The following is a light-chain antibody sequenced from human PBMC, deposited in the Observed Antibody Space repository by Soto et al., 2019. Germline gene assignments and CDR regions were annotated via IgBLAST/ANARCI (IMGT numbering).Light chain of an antibody. CDR2: DAS. Sequence: DIQLPQSPSSLSASVGDRVTITCQASQDIKNFLNWYKQRPGKAPTLLIYDASKLQPGVPSRCSGGGSGTDYSFTITTLQPEDFATYYCQHYDSLPLNFGGGTKVVIK. V-gene: IGKV1-33*01. J-gene: IGKJ4*01. CDR3: QHYDSLPLN. CDR1: QDIKNF.